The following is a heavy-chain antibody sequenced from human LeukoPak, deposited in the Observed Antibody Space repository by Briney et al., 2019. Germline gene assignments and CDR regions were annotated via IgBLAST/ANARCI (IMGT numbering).Heavy chain of an antibody. D-gene: IGHD3-22*01. J-gene: IGHJ4*02. CDR1: GYTFTSYG. Sequence: ASVKVSCKASGYTFTSYGISWVRQAPGQGLEWLGWISAYNGNTNYAQKLQGRVTMTTDTSTDTAYMELRSLRSDDTAVYYCARAFGYYYDSSGDFFDYWGQGTLVTVSS. CDR3: ARAFGYYYDSSGDFFDY. V-gene: IGHV1-18*01. CDR2: ISAYNGNT.